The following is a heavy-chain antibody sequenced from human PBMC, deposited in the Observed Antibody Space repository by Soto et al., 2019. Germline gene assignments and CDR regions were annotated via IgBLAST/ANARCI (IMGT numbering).Heavy chain of an antibody. CDR2: IYYSGST. J-gene: IGHJ5*02. D-gene: IGHD6-13*01. CDR3: ARDGGIAAAGRGNWFDP. CDR1: GGSVSSGSYY. V-gene: IGHV4-61*01. Sequence: ATETLSLTCTVSGGSVSSGSYYWSCIRQPPGKGPEWIGYIYYSGSTNYNPSLKSRVTISVDTSKNQFSLKLSSVTAADTAVYYCARDGGIAAAGRGNWFDPWGQGTLVTVSS.